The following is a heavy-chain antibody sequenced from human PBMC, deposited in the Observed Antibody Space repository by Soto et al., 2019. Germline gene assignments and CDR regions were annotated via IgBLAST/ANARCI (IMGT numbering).Heavy chain of an antibody. Sequence: GGSLRLSCAASGFTFSSYGMHWFRQAPGKGLEWVAVIWYDGSNKYYADSVKGRFTISRDNSKNTLYLQMNSLRAEDTAVYYCAREVVVCSKGRAPVYCTVFWCKATLVTGSS. D-gene: IGHD2-21*01. CDR3: AREVVVCSKGRAPVYCTVF. CDR2: IWYDGSNK. V-gene: IGHV3-33*01. CDR1: GFTFSSYG. J-gene: IGHJ6*04.